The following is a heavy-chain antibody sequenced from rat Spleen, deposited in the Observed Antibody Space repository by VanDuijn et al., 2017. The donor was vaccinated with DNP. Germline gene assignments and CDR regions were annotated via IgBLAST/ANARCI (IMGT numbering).Heavy chain of an antibody. CDR1: PFTFNNYW. CDR3: ARHVLYTTDYYGYFDY. Sequence: EVQLVESGGDLVQPGRSLKLSCVASPFTFNNYWMTWFRQVPGRGLEWVASITSSGGSTYYPDSVTGRFTISRDNSRSSLYLQMNSLKSEDTASYYCARHVLYTTDYYGYFDYWGQGVMVTVSS. J-gene: IGHJ2*01. V-gene: IGHV5-31*01. CDR2: ITSSGGST. D-gene: IGHD1-6*01.